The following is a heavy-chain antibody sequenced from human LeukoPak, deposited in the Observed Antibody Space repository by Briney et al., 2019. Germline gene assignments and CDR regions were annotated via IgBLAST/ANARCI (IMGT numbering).Heavy chain of an antibody. V-gene: IGHV4-59*01. CDR3: ARVNRRSFGSGTYNAFHI. CDR1: GGSISSYY. Sequence: SETLSLTCTVSGGSISSYYWSWIRQPPGKGLEWSGYIYYSGSTNYNPSPKSPVTISVDTSKTPFSLRLSSVTAPDTAVYYCARVNRRSFGSGTYNAFHIWGQGTMVTVPS. J-gene: IGHJ3*02. D-gene: IGHD3-10*01. CDR2: IYYSGST.